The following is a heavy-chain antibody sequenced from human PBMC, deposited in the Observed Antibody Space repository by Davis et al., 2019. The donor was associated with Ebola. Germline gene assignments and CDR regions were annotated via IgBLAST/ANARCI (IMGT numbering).Heavy chain of an antibody. V-gene: IGHV3-7*03. D-gene: IGHD3/OR15-3a*01. CDR2: IKEDGGEK. CDR1: GFTFSSYW. J-gene: IGHJ6*03. Sequence: GGSLRLSCAASGFTFSSYWMSWVRQAPGKGLEWVAIIKEDGGEKYYVDSVKGRFTISRDNAKNSLFLEMNSLRAEDTAFYYCASGDGRGRSYDMDVWGQGTTVTVSS. CDR3: ASGDGRGRSYDMDV.